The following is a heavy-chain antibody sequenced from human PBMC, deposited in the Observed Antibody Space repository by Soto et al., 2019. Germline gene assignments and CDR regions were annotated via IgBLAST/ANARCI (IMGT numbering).Heavy chain of an antibody. CDR3: AKDRDYGGIYYYYYGMDV. CDR1: GFTFSSYG. CDR2: ISYDGSNK. V-gene: IGHV3-30*18. J-gene: IGHJ6*01. D-gene: IGHD4-17*01. Sequence: QVQLVESGGGVVQPGRSLRLSCAASGFTFSSYGMHWVRQAPGKGLEWVAVISYDGSNKYYADSVKGRFTISRDNSKNTLYLQMNSLRAEDTAVYYCAKDRDYGGIYYYYYGMDVW.